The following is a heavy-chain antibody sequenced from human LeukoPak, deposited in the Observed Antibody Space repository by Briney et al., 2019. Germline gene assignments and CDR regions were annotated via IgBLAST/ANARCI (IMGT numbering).Heavy chain of an antibody. CDR3: ATDQGHCSGGSCYSGFY. CDR1: GYMFTELS. D-gene: IGHD2-15*01. CDR2: FDPEDGET. V-gene: IGHV1-24*01. J-gene: IGHJ4*02. Sequence: ASVKVSCKVSGYMFTELSMHWVRQAPGKGLEWMGGFDPEDGETIYAQKFQGRVTMTEDTSTDTAYMGLSSLRSEDTAVYYCATDQGHCSGGSCYSGFYWGQGTLVTVSS.